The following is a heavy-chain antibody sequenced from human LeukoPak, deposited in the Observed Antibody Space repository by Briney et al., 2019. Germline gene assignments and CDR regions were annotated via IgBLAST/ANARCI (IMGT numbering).Heavy chain of an antibody. CDR2: IKSKSERGTT. D-gene: IGHD2-2*02. J-gene: IGHJ4*02. CDR1: GFTFSNGW. CDR3: TSNLYCSTSSCYTLDN. V-gene: IGHV3-15*01. Sequence: GGSLRLSCAASGFTFSNGWMSWVRQAPGKGLEWVGRIKSKSERGTTDYAAPVKGRLTISRDGSTNTVYLHMNSLKTEDTAVYFCTSNLYCSTSSCYTLDNWGQGTLVAVSP.